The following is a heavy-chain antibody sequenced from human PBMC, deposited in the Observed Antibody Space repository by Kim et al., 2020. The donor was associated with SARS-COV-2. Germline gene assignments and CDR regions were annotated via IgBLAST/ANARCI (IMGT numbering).Heavy chain of an antibody. Sequence: YNPSLMSRVTISVDTSKNQFSLKLSSVTAADTAVYYCAKHDGGNSGAGDYWGQGTLVTVSS. V-gene: IGHV4-39*01. J-gene: IGHJ4*02. CDR3: AKHDGGNSGAGDY. D-gene: IGHD2-21*02.